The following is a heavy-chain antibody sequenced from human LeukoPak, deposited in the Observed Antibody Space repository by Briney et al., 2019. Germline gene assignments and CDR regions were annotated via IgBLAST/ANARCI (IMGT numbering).Heavy chain of an antibody. CDR1: GGSISSSSYY. Sequence: SETLSLTCTVSGGSISSSSYYWSWIRQPAGKGLEWIGRIYTSGSTNYNPSLKSRVTMSVDTSKNQFSLKLSSVTAADTAVYYCARQDYDFWSGYPRWFDPWGQGTLVTVSS. J-gene: IGHJ5*02. CDR2: IYTSGST. D-gene: IGHD3-3*01. CDR3: ARQDYDFWSGYPRWFDP. V-gene: IGHV4-61*02.